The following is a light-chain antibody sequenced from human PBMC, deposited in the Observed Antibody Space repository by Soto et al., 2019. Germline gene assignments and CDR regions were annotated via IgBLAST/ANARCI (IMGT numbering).Light chain of an antibody. CDR2: DVT. Sequence: QSALTQPRSVSGSPGQSVTISCTGTSSDVGGSNFVSWYQQHPGTAPKLMIYDVTKRTSGVPDRFSGSKSGNTASLTISGLQAEYEADYYCCSYAGSYTYVFGTGTKLTVL. CDR1: SSDVGGSNF. CDR3: CSYAGSYTYV. J-gene: IGLJ1*01. V-gene: IGLV2-11*01.